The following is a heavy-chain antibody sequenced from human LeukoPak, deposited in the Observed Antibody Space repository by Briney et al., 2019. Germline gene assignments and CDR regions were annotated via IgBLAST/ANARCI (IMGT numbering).Heavy chain of an antibody. CDR1: GGSFSGYY. D-gene: IGHD1-1*01. V-gene: IGHV4-34*01. Sequence: SETLSLTCAVYGGSFSGYYWSWIRQPPGKGLEWIGEINHSGSTNYNPSLKSRVTISVDTSKNQFSLKLSSVTAADTAVYYCARRPTGFDYWGQGTLVTVSS. CDR2: INHSGST. CDR3: ARRPTGFDY. J-gene: IGHJ4*02.